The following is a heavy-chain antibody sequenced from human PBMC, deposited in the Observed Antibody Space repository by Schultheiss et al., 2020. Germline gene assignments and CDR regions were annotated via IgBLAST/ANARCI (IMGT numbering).Heavy chain of an antibody. D-gene: IGHD5-24*01. J-gene: IGHJ4*02. V-gene: IGHV4-31*03. CDR1: GGSISSSSYY. CDR3: ARVYGDGYNI. CDR2: IYYSGST. Sequence: SETLSLTCTVSGGSISSSSYYWSWIRQHPGKGLEWIGYIYYSGSTYYNPSLKSRVTISVDTSKNQFSLKLSSVTAADTAVYYCARVYGDGYNIWGQGTLVTVSS.